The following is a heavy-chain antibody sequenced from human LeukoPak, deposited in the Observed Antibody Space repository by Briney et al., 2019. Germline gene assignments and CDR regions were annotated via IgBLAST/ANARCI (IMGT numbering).Heavy chain of an antibody. V-gene: IGHV3-74*01. J-gene: IGHJ3*01. CDR1: GLNFSGNW. Sequence: GGSLRLSCVASGLNFSGNWIHWGRQAPGKGLVWVSRINSDGSVTTYADSVKGRFSISRDIAKDTLFLQMKSLRAEDIAVYYCATRRHGGNRLEMWGRGTKVTVS. CDR2: INSDGSVT. D-gene: IGHD5-24*01. CDR3: ATRRHGGNRLEM.